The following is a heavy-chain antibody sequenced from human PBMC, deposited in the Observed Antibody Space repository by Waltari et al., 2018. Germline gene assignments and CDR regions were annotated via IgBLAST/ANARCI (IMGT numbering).Heavy chain of an antibody. V-gene: IGHV4-39*07. J-gene: IGHJ5*02. Sequence: QLQLQESGPGLVKPSETLSLTCTVSGGSISSSRYYWGWIRQPPGKGLEWIGSIYYSGSTYYNPSLKSRVTISVDTSKNQFSLKLSSVTAADTAVYYCASLYSSWEENWFDPWGQGTLVTVSS. CDR2: IYYSGST. CDR1: GGSISSSRYY. D-gene: IGHD6-6*01. CDR3: ASLYSSWEENWFDP.